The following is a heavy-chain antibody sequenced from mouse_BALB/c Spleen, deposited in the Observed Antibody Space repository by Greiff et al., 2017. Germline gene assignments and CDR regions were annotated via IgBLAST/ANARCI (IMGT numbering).Heavy chain of an antibody. J-gene: IGHJ3*01. V-gene: IGHV5-9-3*01. CDR2: ISSGGSYT. CDR1: GFTFSSYA. Sequence: EVHLVESGGGLVKPGGSLKLSCAASGFTFSSYAMSWVRQTPEKRLEWVATISSGGSYTYYPDSVKGRFTISRDNAKNTLYLQMSSLRSEDTAMYYCARHNDYDAWFAYWGQGTLVTVSA. D-gene: IGHD2-4*01. CDR3: ARHNDYDAWFAY.